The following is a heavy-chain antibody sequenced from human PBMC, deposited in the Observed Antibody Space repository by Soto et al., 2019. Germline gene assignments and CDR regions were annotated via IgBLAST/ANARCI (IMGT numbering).Heavy chain of an antibody. CDR1: GGTFSSYS. V-gene: IGHV1-69*13. CDR3: ARGGGDYLYDSSGYYHPEYFQH. CDR2: IIPIFGTA. J-gene: IGHJ1*01. D-gene: IGHD3-22*01. Sequence: GASVKVSCKACGGTFSSYSISWVRQAPGQGLEWMGGIIPIFGTANYAQKFQGRVTITADESTSTAYMELSSLRSEDTAVYYCARGGGDYLYDSSGYYHPEYFQHWGQGTLVTAPQ.